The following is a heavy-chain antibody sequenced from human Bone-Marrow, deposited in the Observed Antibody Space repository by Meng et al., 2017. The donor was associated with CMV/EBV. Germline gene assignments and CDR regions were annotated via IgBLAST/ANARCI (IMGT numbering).Heavy chain of an antibody. Sequence: SETLSLTCTVSGGSISSSSYYWGRIRQPPGKGLEWIGSIYYSGSNYYNPSLKSRVAISVDTSKDQFSLKLSSVTAAETAVYYCARGRRSSGLTTLAYWGQGTLVTVSS. D-gene: IGHD3-22*01. CDR3: ARGRRSSGLTTLAY. V-gene: IGHV4-39*07. CDR1: GGSISSSSYY. J-gene: IGHJ4*02. CDR2: IYYSGSN.